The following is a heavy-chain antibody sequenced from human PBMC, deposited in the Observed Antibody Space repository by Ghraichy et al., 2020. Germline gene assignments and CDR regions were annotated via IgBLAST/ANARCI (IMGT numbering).Heavy chain of an antibody. D-gene: IGHD1-26*01. J-gene: IGHJ3*02. Sequence: GGSLRLSCAASGFTFSSYAMSWVRQAPGKGLEWVSAISGSGGSTYYADSVKGRFTVSRDNSKNTLYLQMNSLRAEDTAVYYCAKDPPVGATLVDAFDIWGQGTMVTVSS. V-gene: IGHV3-23*01. CDR1: GFTFSSYA. CDR2: ISGSGGST. CDR3: AKDPPVGATLVDAFDI.